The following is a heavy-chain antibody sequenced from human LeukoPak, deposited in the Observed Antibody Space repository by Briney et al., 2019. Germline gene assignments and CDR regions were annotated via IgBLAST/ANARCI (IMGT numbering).Heavy chain of an antibody. D-gene: IGHD3-22*01. Sequence: SETLSLTCAVYGGSFSGYYWSWIRQHPGKGLEWIGYIYYSGSTYYNPSLKSRVTISVDTSKNQFSLKLSSVTAADTAVYYCARDDTNYERGFDYWGQGTLVTVSS. CDR3: ARDDTNYERGFDY. V-gene: IGHV4-31*11. J-gene: IGHJ4*02. CDR2: IYYSGST. CDR1: GGSFSGYY.